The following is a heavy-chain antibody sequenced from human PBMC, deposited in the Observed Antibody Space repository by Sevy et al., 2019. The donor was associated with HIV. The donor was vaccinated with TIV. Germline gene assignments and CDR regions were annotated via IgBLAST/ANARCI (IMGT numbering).Heavy chain of an antibody. CDR1: GYSFTSHW. J-gene: IGHJ4*02. CDR2: IYPHDSDT. D-gene: IGHD3-22*01. CDR3: ATSRSGYFDSSGYYIY. Sequence: GESLKISCKGSGYSFTSHWIGWVRHMPGKGLEWMGIIYPHDSDTRYSPSFQGQVTFSANKSISTAHLQWSSLKASDTAMYYCATSRSGYFDSSGYYIYWGQGTLVTVSS. V-gene: IGHV5-51*01.